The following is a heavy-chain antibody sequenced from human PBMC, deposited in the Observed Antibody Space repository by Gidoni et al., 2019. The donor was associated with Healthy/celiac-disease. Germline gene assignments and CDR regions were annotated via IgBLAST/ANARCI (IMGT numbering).Heavy chain of an antibody. D-gene: IGHD4-17*01. J-gene: IGHJ2*01. CDR1: GFTFSSYA. CDR2: ISGSGGST. CDR3: AKALGHDYGDYWYFDL. V-gene: IGHV3-23*01. Sequence: EVQLLESGGGLVQPGGSLRLSCAASGFTFSSYAMSWVRQAPGKGLELVSAISGSGGSTYYADSVKGRFTISRDNSKNTLYLQMNSLRAEDTAVYYCAKALGHDYGDYWYFDLWGRGTLVTVSS.